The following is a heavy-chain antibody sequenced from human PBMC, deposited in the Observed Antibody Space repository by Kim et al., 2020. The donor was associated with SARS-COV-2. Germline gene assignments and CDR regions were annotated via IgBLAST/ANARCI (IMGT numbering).Heavy chain of an antibody. CDR3: AKEYCSSTSCYEFYYYYGMDV. D-gene: IGHD2-2*01. Sequence: GGSLRLSCAASGFTFSSYGMHWVHQAPGKGLEWVAVIWYDGSNKYYADSVKGRFTISRDNSKNTLYLQMNSLRAEDTAVYYCAKEYCSSTSCYEFYYYYGMDVWGLGTTVTVSS. CDR2: IWYDGSNK. J-gene: IGHJ6*02. V-gene: IGHV3-33*06. CDR1: GFTFSSYG.